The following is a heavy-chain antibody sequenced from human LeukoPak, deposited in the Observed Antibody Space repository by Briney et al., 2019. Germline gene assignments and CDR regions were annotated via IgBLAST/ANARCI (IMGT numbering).Heavy chain of an antibody. CDR2: IMQDGSEK. CDR1: GFTFSSCW. Sequence: GGSLRLSCAASGFTFSSCWMSWVRQAPGKGLEWVANIMQDGSEKYYVDSVQGLFNISRDNAKNSLYLQMNSLRAEDTAVYYCARVMTRRKGIVVVVAATGAFDIWGQGTMVTVSS. J-gene: IGHJ3*02. D-gene: IGHD2-15*01. V-gene: IGHV3-7*04. CDR3: ARVMTRRKGIVVVVAATGAFDI.